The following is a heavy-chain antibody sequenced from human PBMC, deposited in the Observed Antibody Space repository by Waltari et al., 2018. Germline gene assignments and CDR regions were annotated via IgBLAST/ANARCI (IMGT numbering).Heavy chain of an antibody. D-gene: IGHD2-21*01. V-gene: IGHV4-39*07. Sequence: QLQLQESGPGLVKPSETLSLTCTVSGGSISSSSYYWGWCRQPPAKGLEWIGSIYYSGRTYYNPSLKSRVTISVDTSKNQFSLKLSSVTAADTAVYYCARGVEPLAYCGGDCYSLNDYWGQGTLVTVSS. CDR1: GGSISSSSYY. CDR3: ARGVEPLAYCGGDCYSLNDY. J-gene: IGHJ4*02. CDR2: IYYSGRT.